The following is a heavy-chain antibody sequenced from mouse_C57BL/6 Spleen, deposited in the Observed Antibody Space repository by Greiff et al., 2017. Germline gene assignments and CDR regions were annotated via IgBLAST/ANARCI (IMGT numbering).Heavy chain of an antibody. J-gene: IGHJ2*01. CDR1: GFTFSSYA. CDR3: ARRVGDYFDY. V-gene: IGHV5-4*03. Sequence: EVKLMESGGGLVKPGGSLKLSCAASGFTFSSYAMSWVRQTPEKRLEWVATISNGGSYTYYPDNVKGRFTISRDNAKNNLYLQMSHLKSEDTAMYYCARRVGDYFDYWGQGTTLTVSS. D-gene: IGHD1-1*02. CDR2: ISNGGSYT.